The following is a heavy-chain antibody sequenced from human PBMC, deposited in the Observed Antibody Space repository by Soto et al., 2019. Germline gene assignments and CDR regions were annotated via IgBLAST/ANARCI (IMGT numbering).Heavy chain of an antibody. D-gene: IGHD3-22*01. J-gene: IGHJ6*02. CDR2: INHSGST. CDR3: ARGRNVYYDSSGYYYPYYYYYGMDV. Sequence: SETLSLTCAVYGGSFSGYYWSWIRQPPGEGLEWIGEINHSGSTNYNPSLKSRVTISVDTSKNQFSLKLSSVTAADTAVYYCARGRNVYYDSSGYYYPYYYYYGMDVWGQGTTVTVSS. V-gene: IGHV4-34*01. CDR1: GGSFSGYY.